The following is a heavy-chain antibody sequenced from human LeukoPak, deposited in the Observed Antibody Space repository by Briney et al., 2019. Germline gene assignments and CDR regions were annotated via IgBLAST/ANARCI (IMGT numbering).Heavy chain of an antibody. V-gene: IGHV3-21*01. CDR2: ISSSSSYI. CDR1: GFTVSSYS. J-gene: IGHJ4*02. D-gene: IGHD3-10*01. Sequence: KPWGSLRLSCAASGFTVSSYSMNWVRQAPGKGLEWVSSISSSSSYIYYADSVKGRFTISRDNAKNSLYLQMNSLRAEDTAVYYCARETGEGFDYWGQGTLVTVSS. CDR3: ARETGEGFDY.